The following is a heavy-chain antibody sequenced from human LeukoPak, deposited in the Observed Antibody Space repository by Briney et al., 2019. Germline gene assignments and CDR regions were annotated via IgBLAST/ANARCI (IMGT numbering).Heavy chain of an antibody. CDR3: ARRVHYCSSTSCYYYYYYYMDV. Sequence: PSETLSLTCAVYGGSFSGYYWSWIRQPPGKGLEWIGEINHSGSTNYNPSLKSRVTISVDTSKNQFSLKLSSVTAADTAVYYCARRVHYCSSTSCYYYYYYYMDVWGKGTTVTISS. V-gene: IGHV4-34*01. CDR2: INHSGST. J-gene: IGHJ6*03. D-gene: IGHD2-2*01. CDR1: GGSFSGYY.